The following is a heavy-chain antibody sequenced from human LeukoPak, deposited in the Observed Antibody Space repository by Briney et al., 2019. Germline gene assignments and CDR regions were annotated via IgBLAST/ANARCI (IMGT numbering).Heavy chain of an antibody. V-gene: IGHV2-5*02. CDR1: GFSRSTSGVG. J-gene: IGHJ4*02. Sequence: SGPTLVKPTQTLTLTFSFSGFSRSTSGVGVGWIRQPPGRAVEWLAIIYWDDTKRFRPSLRGRLTIAKDTSKNQVVLTLINMDPVDTSTYYCAPNYRGYMLPTVDYWGQGTLVTVSS. CDR3: APNYRGYMLPTVDY. CDR2: IYWDDTK. D-gene: IGHD5-12*01.